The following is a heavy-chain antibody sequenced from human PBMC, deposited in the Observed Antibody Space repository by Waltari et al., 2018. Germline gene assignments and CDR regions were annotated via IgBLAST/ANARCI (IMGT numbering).Heavy chain of an antibody. CDR1: GYTFTDSY. J-gene: IGHJ4*02. V-gene: IGHV1-2*07. D-gene: IGHD3-10*01. CDR2: INPNSGAT. Sequence: QVFLVQSGAEVKKPGASVRVSCEASGYTFTDSYIHWVRQAPGQGLEWMAWINPNSGATKSAHQFQGRVSTTRDSSISTVYMELSGLKFEDTAVYFCARDQGVGSQDFDIWGQGTLVTVSS. CDR3: ARDQGVGSQDFDI.